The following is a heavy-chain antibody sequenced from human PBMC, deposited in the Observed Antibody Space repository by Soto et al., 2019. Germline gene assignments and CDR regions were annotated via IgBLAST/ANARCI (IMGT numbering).Heavy chain of an antibody. J-gene: IGHJ4*02. V-gene: IGHV3-23*01. Sequence: EVQLLESGGGLVQPGGSLRLSCAASGSISTTTPLSWVRQAPGKGLEWVSTISGRGTNTYYADSVKGRFIISRDNLKNTVNLQMTGLGVEDTGIYYCATSFRYFDNWGQGTRVTVSS. CDR1: GSISTTTP. CDR2: ISGRGTNT. CDR3: ATSFRYFDN.